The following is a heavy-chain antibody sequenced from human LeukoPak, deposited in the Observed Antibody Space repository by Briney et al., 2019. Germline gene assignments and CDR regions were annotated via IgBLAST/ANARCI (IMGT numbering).Heavy chain of an antibody. J-gene: IGHJ4*02. CDR1: GIIFSRSA. V-gene: IGHV1-58*02. Sequence: ASVKVSCQASGIIFSRSAMQWMRQARGQRLEWIGWIVLGSGNPNYTQKFQERVTISRDKSTSTVYMELSSLRSEDTAVYYCAAASELYSSDWLLDYWGQGTLVTVST. CDR3: AAASELYSSDWLLDY. CDR2: IVLGSGNP. D-gene: IGHD6-19*01.